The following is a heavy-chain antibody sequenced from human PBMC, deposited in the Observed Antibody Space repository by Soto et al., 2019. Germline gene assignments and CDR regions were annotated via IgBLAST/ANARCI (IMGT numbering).Heavy chain of an antibody. CDR1: GGSFTEYH. V-gene: IGHV4-34*01. CDR3: ATSGSYLLRYYYAMDV. J-gene: IGHJ6*02. Sequence: QVQLLQWGAGLLKPSETLSLTCAVYGGSFTEYHWTWIRQPPGKGLEWIGEINHSGSTNYNPSLKSRVSISVDTSKKRFSLKLSSVTAADTAVYHCATSGSYLLRYYYAMDVWGQGTTVTVSS. CDR2: INHSGST. D-gene: IGHD1-26*01.